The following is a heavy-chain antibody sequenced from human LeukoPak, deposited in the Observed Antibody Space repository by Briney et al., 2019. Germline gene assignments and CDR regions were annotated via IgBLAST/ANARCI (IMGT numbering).Heavy chain of an antibody. D-gene: IGHD1-1*01. V-gene: IGHV4-59*01. CDR3: AREPPSTGYYDY. Sequence: SETLSLTCTVSGGSISSYYWSWIRQPPGKGLEWIGYIHYSGSTNYNPSLKSRVTISVDTSKNQFSLKLSSVTAADTAVYFCAREPPSTGYYDYWGQGTLVTVSS. CDR2: IHYSGST. CDR1: GGSISSYY. J-gene: IGHJ4*02.